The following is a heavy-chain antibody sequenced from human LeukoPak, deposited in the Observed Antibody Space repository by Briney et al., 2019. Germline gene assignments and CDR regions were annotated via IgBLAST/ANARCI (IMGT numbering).Heavy chain of an antibody. CDR2: ICYSGST. D-gene: IGHD2-15*01. CDR1: GGSISSGGYY. CDR3: ARGAYCTGGSCYSGGSWFDP. V-gene: IGHV4-31*03. Sequence: SQTLSLTCTVSGGSISSGGYYWSWIRQHPGKGLEWIGYICYSGSTYYNPSLKSRVTISVDTSKNQFSLKLSSVTAADTAVYYCARGAYCTGGSCYSGGSWFDPWGQGTLVTVSS. J-gene: IGHJ5*02.